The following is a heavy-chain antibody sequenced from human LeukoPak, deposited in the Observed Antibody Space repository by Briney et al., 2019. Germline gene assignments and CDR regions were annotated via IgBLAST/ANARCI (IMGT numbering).Heavy chain of an antibody. CDR2: IRYDGSNK. CDR3: AKWGYCGGDCYWSETS. Sequence: GGSLRLSCAASGFTSSSYGMHWVRQAPGKGLEWVAFIRYDGSNKYYADSVKGRFTISRDNSKNTLYLQMNSLRAEDTAVYYCAKWGYCGGDCYWSETSWGQGTLVTVSS. CDR1: GFTSSSYG. D-gene: IGHD2-21*01. V-gene: IGHV3-30*02. J-gene: IGHJ5*02.